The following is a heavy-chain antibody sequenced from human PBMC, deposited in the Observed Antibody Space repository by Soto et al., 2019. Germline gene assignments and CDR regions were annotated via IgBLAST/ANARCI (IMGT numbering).Heavy chain of an antibody. CDR3: AKDMYGVGATMSDY. Sequence: GGSLRLSCAASGFTFSSYAMSWVRQAPGKGLEWVSAISGSGGSTYYADSVKGRFTISRDNSKNTLYLQMNSLRAEDTAVYYCAKDMYGVGATMSDYWGQGTLVTVSS. J-gene: IGHJ4*02. V-gene: IGHV3-23*01. CDR2: ISGSGGST. CDR1: GFTFSSYA. D-gene: IGHD1-26*01.